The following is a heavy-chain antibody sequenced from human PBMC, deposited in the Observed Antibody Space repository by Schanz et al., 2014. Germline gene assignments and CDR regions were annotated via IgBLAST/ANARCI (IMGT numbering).Heavy chain of an antibody. CDR2: IYSDGST. CDR1: GFTVSNHY. D-gene: IGHD2-15*01. Sequence: DVQLVESGGGLVQPGGSLRLSCAASGFTVSNHYMSWVRQAPGKGLECVSIIYSDGSTYYVDSVKGRFIISRDNSKNTVYLQMNSLRAEDTAVYYCARDPGGTKTHGLWGQGTLVTVSS. J-gene: IGHJ4*02. V-gene: IGHV3-66*01. CDR3: ARDPGGTKTHGL.